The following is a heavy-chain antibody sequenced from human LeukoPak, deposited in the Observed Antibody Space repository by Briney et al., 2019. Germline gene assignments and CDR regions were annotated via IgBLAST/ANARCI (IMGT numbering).Heavy chain of an antibody. CDR3: ARASITMARGELVFYFDY. J-gene: IGHJ4*02. Sequence: GGSLRLSCAASGFTFSSYEMNWVRQAPGKGLEWVSYISSSGSTRYYADSVKGRFTISRDNAKNSLYLRINSLRAEDTAVYYCARASITMARGELVFYFDYWGQGTLVTVSS. CDR2: ISSSGSTR. CDR1: GFTFSSYE. V-gene: IGHV3-48*03. D-gene: IGHD3-10*01.